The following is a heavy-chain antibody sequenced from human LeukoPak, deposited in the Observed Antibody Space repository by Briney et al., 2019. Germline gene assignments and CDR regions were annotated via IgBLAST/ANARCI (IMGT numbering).Heavy chain of an antibody. D-gene: IGHD5-12*01. CDR3: ARAGDDIVATIVGPFDY. CDR2: IKQDGSGK. V-gene: IGHV3-7*01. J-gene: IGHJ4*02. Sequence: GGSLRLSCAASGFTFSSYWMSWVRQAPGKGLEWVANIKQDGSGKYYVDSVKGRFAISRDNAKNSLYLQMNSLRAEDTAVYYCARAGDDIVATIVGPFDYWGQGTLVTVSS. CDR1: GFTFSSYW.